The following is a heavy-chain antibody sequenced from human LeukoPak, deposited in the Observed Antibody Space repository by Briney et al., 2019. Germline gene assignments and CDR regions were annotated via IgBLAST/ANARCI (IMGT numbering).Heavy chain of an antibody. CDR1: GGSISTYY. CDR3: ARGRAPGSLVDAFDI. J-gene: IGHJ3*02. V-gene: IGHV4-39*01. Sequence: SETLSLTCTVSGGSISTYYWSWIRQPPGKGLEWIGSIYYSGSTYYNPSLKSRVTISVDTSKNQFSLKLSSVTAADTAVYYCARGRAPGSLVDAFDIWGQGTMVTVSS. CDR2: IYYSGST. D-gene: IGHD3-10*01.